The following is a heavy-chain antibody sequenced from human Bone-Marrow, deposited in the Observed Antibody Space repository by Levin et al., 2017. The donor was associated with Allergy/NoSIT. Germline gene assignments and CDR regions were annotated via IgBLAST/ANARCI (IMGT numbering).Heavy chain of an antibody. Sequence: SETLSLTCTVSGGSISSAGYYWTWIRQHPGKGLEWIGHIYYSGRTYYNPSLQSRVSLSVDTSKNQFFLNVSSVTAADTAMYYCARGGLSLWFTGRRVNWFDPWGQGTPVTVSS. D-gene: IGHD3-10*01. CDR3: ARGGLSLWFTGRRVNWFDP. V-gene: IGHV4-31*03. CDR2: IYYSGRT. CDR1: GGSISSAGYY. J-gene: IGHJ5*02.